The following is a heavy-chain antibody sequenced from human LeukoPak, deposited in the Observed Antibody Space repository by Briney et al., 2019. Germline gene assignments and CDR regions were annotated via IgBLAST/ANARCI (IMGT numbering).Heavy chain of an antibody. D-gene: IGHD3-22*01. Sequence: SETLSLTCTVSGGSISSYYWSWIRQPPGKGLEWIGEINHSGSTNYNPSLKSRVTISVDTSKNQFSLKLSSVTAADTAVYYCARRTKDSSGYYHFDYWGHGTLVTVSS. CDR3: ARRTKDSSGYYHFDY. J-gene: IGHJ4*01. CDR1: GGSISSYY. CDR2: INHSGST. V-gene: IGHV4-34*01.